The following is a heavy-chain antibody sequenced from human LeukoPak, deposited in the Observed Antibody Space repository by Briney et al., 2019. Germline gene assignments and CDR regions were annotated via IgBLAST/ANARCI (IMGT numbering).Heavy chain of an antibody. CDR2: MNPNSGNT. D-gene: IGHD2-2*02. CDR1: GYTFTSYD. CDR3: ARDRGYCSSTSCNTFDY. J-gene: IGHJ4*02. V-gene: IGHV1-8*03. Sequence: ASVKVSCKASGYTFTSYDINWVRQATGQGLEWMGWMNPNSGNTGYAQKFQGRVTITRNTSISTAYMELSSLRSEDTAVYYCARDRGYCSSTSCNTFDYWGQGTLVTVSS.